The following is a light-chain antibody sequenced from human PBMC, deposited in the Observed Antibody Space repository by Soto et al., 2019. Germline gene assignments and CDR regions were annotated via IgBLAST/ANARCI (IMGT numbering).Light chain of an antibody. CDR1: SSNIGSNI. J-gene: IGLJ2*01. CDR2: TNN. V-gene: IGLV1-44*01. Sequence: QSVLTQPPSASGTPGQRVTISCSGSSSNIGSNIVHWYQQLPGTAPKLLIYTNNQRPSGVPDRFSDSKSGTSASLAISGLQSEDEAHYYCAAWDDSLGGVVFGGGTKLTVL. CDR3: AAWDDSLGGVV.